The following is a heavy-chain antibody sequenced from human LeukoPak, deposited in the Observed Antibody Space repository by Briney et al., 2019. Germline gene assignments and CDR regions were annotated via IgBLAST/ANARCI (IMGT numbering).Heavy chain of an antibody. D-gene: IGHD6-13*01. J-gene: IGHJ4*02. Sequence: PGGSLRLSCAASGFTFSSYSMNWVRQAPGKGLEWVSSISSSSSYIYYADSVKGRFTISRDNARNALYLQMNSLRAEDTAVYYCARVRLYSSSRWLPVPTPPYFDYWGQGTLVTVSS. CDR3: ARVRLYSSSRWLPVPTPPYFDY. CDR1: GFTFSSYS. V-gene: IGHV3-21*01. CDR2: ISSSSSYI.